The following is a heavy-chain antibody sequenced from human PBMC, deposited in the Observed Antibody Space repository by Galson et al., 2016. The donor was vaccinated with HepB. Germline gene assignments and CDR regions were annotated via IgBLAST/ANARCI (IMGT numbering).Heavy chain of an antibody. CDR1: GGPITNYY. Sequence: SETLSLTCTVSGGPITNYYWSWIRQPPGKGLEWIGYIHDSGSTNYNPSLKSRVTMSGDTSRRQFSLKLTSVTAADTAVYYCARTDYGGNWDRARLFDYWGQGTLVTVSS. J-gene: IGHJ4*02. V-gene: IGHV4-59*08. CDR2: IHDSGST. CDR3: ARTDYGGNWDRARLFDY. D-gene: IGHD4-23*01.